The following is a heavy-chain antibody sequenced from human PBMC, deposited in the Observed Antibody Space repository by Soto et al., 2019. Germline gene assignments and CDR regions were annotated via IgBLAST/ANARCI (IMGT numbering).Heavy chain of an antibody. V-gene: IGHV3-7*01. CDR1: GFTFSSYW. CDR2: IKQDGSEK. CDR3: AKAGGGYTKWHFDS. D-gene: IGHD5-12*01. J-gene: IGHJ4*01. Sequence: EVQLVESGGGLVQPGGSLRLSCAASGFTFSSYWMSWVRQAPGKGLEWVANIKQDGSEKYYVDSVKGRFTISRDNAKNSLYLQMNSLRAEDTAVYYCAKAGGGYTKWHFDSWGHGSLVTVSS.